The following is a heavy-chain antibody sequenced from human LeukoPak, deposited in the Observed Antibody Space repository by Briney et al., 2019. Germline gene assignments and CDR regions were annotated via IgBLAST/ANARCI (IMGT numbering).Heavy chain of an antibody. V-gene: IGHV1-46*01. CDR2: INPSGGST. CDR1: GYTFTSYY. Sequence: ASVKVSCKASGYTFTSYYMHWVRQAPGQGLEWMGIINPSGGSTSYAQKFQGRVTMTRDMSTSTVYMELSSLRSEDTAVYYCAREGEQQLAYDYWGQGTLVTVSS. J-gene: IGHJ4*02. D-gene: IGHD6-13*01. CDR3: AREGEQQLAYDY.